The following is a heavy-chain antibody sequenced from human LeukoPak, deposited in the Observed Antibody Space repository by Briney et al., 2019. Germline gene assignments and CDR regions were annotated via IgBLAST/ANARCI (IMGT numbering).Heavy chain of an antibody. CDR3: ANALGYSSSWLY. CDR2: ISGSGGST. V-gene: IGHV3-23*01. CDR1: GFTFSSSV. J-gene: IGHJ4*02. D-gene: IGHD6-13*01. Sequence: GGSLRLSCAASGFTFSSSVMSWVRQAPGKGLEWVSVISGSGGSTHYADSVKGRFTISRDNSKNTLYLQMNSLRAEDTAVYYCANALGYSSSWLYWGQGTLVTVSS.